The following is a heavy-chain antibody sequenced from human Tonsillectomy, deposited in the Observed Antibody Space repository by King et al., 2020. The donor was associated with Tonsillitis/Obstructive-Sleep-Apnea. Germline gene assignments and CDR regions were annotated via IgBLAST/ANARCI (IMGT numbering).Heavy chain of an antibody. Sequence: VQLQQWGAGLLKPSETLSLTCAVYGGPFSGYYWSWIRQPPGKGLEWIGEINHSGSTNYNPSLKSRVTISVDTSKNQFSLKLSSVTAADTAVYYCARGRYDILSWGQGTLVTVSS. V-gene: IGHV4-34*01. CDR1: GGPFSGYY. J-gene: IGHJ5*02. D-gene: IGHD3-9*01. CDR3: ARGRYDILS. CDR2: INHSGST.